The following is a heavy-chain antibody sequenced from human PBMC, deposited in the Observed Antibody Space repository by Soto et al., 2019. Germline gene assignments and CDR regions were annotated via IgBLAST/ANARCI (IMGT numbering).Heavy chain of an antibody. CDR2: INPSSGGT. V-gene: IGHV1-2*04. J-gene: IGHJ6*01. Sequence: ASVKVSCKASGYTFTGYYMHWVRQAPGQGLEWMGWINPSSGGTNYAQKFQGWVTMTRDTSISTAYMELSRLRSDDTAVYYCARTPPYSSSWYTDYYYGMDVWGQGTTVTVYS. CDR1: GYTFTGYY. D-gene: IGHD6-13*01. CDR3: ARTPPYSSSWYTDYYYGMDV.